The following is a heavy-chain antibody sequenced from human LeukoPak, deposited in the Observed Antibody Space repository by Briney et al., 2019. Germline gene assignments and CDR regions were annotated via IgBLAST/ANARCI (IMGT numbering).Heavy chain of an antibody. CDR3: ARVEYSGWNLEY. CDR1: GFTFRSYW. V-gene: IGHV3-7*01. J-gene: IGHJ4*02. Sequence: PGGSLRLSCAASGFTFRSYWMSWVRQAPGKGLEWVANINRGGSVQYYIDSVKGRFTISRDDAKNSLYVQTNSLRDEDTAVYYCARVEYSGWNLEYWGQGTLVTVSS. CDR2: INRGGSVQ. D-gene: IGHD5-12*01.